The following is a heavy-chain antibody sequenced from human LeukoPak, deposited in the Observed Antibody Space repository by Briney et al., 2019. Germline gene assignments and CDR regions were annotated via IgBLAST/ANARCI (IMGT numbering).Heavy chain of an antibody. CDR3: ARDRPLMTTVVTDYYFDY. CDR1: GGSISSYY. V-gene: IGHV4-4*07. Sequence: PSETLSLTYTVSGGSISSYYWSWIRQPAGKGLEWIGRIYTSGSTNYNPSLKSRVTMSVDTSKNQFSLKLSSVTAADTAVYYCARDRPLMTTVVTDYYFDYWGQGTLVTVSS. D-gene: IGHD4-23*01. CDR2: IYTSGST. J-gene: IGHJ4*02.